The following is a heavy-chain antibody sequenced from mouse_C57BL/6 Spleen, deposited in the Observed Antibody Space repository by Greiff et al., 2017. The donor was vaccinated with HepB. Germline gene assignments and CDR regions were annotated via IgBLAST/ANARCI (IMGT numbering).Heavy chain of an antibody. CDR3: TRSLRDYYGSSYVDWYFDV. Sequence: VKLQESGAELVRPGASVTLSCKASGYTFTDYEMHWVKQTPVHGLEWIGAIDPETGGTAYNQKFKGKAILTADKSSSTAYMELRSLTSEDSAVYYCTRSLRDYYGSSYVDWYFDVWGTGTTVTVSS. CDR2: IDPETGGT. V-gene: IGHV1-15*01. CDR1: GYTFTDYE. J-gene: IGHJ1*03. D-gene: IGHD1-1*01.